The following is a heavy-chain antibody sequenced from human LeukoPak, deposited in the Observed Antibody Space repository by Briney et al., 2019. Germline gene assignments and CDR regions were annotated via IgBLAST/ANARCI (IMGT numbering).Heavy chain of an antibody. J-gene: IGHJ5*02. CDR2: IYSNGWT. V-gene: IGHV4-61*02. CDR3: ARGSGWNSFDP. CDR1: GGSISTYLYY. Sequence: PSETLSLTCTVSGGSISTYLYYWTWIRQPAGKGLEWIGRIYSNGWTDYNPPLKSRVSISIDTSKNHFSLKMSLASAADTALYYCARGSGWNSFDPWGQGTLVTVSS. D-gene: IGHD6-19*01.